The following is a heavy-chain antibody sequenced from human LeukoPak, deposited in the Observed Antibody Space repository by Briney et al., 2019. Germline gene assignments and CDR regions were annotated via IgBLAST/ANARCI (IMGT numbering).Heavy chain of an antibody. Sequence: GSLRLSCAASGFTFSSYAMSWVRQAPGKGLEWVSAISGSGGSTYYADSVKGRFTISRDNSKNTLYLQMNSLRAEDTAVYYCARDLDYYGSGRTPDYWGQGTLVTVSS. V-gene: IGHV3-23*01. CDR2: ISGSGGST. CDR1: GFTFSSYA. J-gene: IGHJ4*02. CDR3: ARDLDYYGSGRTPDY. D-gene: IGHD3-10*01.